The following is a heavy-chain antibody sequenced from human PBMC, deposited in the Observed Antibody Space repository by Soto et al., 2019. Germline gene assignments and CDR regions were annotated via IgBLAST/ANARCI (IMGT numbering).Heavy chain of an antibody. CDR3: AREDRAAAGNYYYYGMDV. CDR2: MNPNSGNT. CDR1: GYTFTSYD. V-gene: IGHV1-8*01. D-gene: IGHD6-13*01. J-gene: IGHJ6*02. Sequence: PSASVKVSCKASGYTFTSYDINWVRQATGQGLEWMGWMNPNSGNTGYAQKFQGRVTMTRNTSISTAYMELSSLRSEDTAVYYCAREDRAAAGNYYYYGMDVWGQGTTVTVSS.